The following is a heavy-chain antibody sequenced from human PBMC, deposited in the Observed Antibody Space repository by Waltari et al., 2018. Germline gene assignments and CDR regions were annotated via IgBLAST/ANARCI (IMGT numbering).Heavy chain of an antibody. V-gene: IGHV3-7*01. CDR3: VTGLTTVTAKDYFDH. D-gene: IGHD4-17*01. J-gene: IGHJ4*02. CDR2: IKQDGSEK. CDR1: GMTFSNYW. Sequence: EVQLVESGGGSVQPGGSLRLSCAASGMTFSNYWMNLVRQAPGKGVELVANIKQDGSEKNYVDSVEGRFSISRDNAQNSLYLQMNSLRAEDTAIYYCVTGLTTVTAKDYFDHWGQGALVTVS.